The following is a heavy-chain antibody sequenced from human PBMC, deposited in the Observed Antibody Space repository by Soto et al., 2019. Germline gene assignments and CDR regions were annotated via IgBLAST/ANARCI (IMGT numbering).Heavy chain of an antibody. Sequence: QVQLQESGPGLVKPSQTLSLTCTVSGGSITSGGYYWSWIRQHPGKGLEWIGYIYYSGSTYYNPSLKSRVTISVDTSKNQFSLKLSSVTAADTAVYYCARARDFGVATNWFDPWGQGTLVTVSS. J-gene: IGHJ5*02. CDR3: ARARDFGVATNWFDP. V-gene: IGHV4-31*03. CDR2: IYYSGST. D-gene: IGHD3-3*01. CDR1: GGSITSGGYY.